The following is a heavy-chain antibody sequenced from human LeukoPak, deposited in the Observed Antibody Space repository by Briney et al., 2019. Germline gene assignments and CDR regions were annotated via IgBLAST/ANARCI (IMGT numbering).Heavy chain of an antibody. Sequence: PSETLSLTCAVYGGSFSGYYWSWIRQPPGKGLEWIGEINHSGSTNYNPSLKSRVTISVDTSKNQFSLKLSSVTAADTAVYYCARGRHQVYGYWGQGTLVTVSS. CDR3: ARGRHQVYGY. J-gene: IGHJ4*02. V-gene: IGHV4-34*01. CDR1: GGSFSGYY. D-gene: IGHD1-14*01. CDR2: INHSGST.